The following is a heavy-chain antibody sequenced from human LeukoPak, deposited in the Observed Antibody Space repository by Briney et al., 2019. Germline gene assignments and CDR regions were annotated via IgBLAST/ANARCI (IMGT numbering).Heavy chain of an antibody. V-gene: IGHV3-23*01. J-gene: IGHJ4*02. CDR2: ISGSGGST. CDR1: GFTFSSYA. D-gene: IGHD3-22*01. Sequence: GGSLRLSCAASGFTFSSYAMSWVRQAPGKGLEWVSAISGSGGSTYYADSVKGRFTISRDNSKNTLYLQMNSLRAEDTAVYYCAKDHPTYYYDSSGYPPLGYWGQGTLVTVSS. CDR3: AKDHPTYYYDSSGYPPLGY.